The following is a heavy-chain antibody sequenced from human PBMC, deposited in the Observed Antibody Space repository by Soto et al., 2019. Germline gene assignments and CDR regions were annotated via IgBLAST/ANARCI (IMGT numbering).Heavy chain of an antibody. Sequence: QVQLVQSGAEVKKPGASVEVSCKASGYTFTSYGISWVRQAPGQGREGMGWISAYNGNTNYAQKLQGRVTMTTGTSTSKADMKLRSLRSDDTAVYYCPRDGPMDRAFDIWGQGTMVTGSS. D-gene: IGHD3-10*01. CDR1: GYTFTSYG. V-gene: IGHV1-18*01. CDR2: ISAYNGNT. CDR3: PRDGPMDRAFDI. J-gene: IGHJ3*02.